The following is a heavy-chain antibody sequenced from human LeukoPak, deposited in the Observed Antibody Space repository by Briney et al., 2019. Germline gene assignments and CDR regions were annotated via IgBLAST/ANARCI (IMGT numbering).Heavy chain of an antibody. J-gene: IGHJ4*02. Sequence: SETLSLTCTVSGGSNSNSYWSWIRQPPGKGLEWIGYIYYSGSTNYNPSLKSRVTISVDTSKNQFSLKLSSVTAADTAVYYCAREGGYASPFDYWGQGMLVTVSS. CDR1: GGSNSNSY. V-gene: IGHV4-59*01. CDR3: AREGGYASPFDY. D-gene: IGHD5-12*01. CDR2: IYYSGST.